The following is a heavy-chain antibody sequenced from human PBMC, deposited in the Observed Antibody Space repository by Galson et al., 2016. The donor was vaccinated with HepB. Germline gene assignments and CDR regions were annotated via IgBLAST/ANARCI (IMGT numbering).Heavy chain of an antibody. V-gene: IGHV1-58*01. D-gene: IGHD1-1*01. CDR2: IVVGSGNT. CDR3: VTAVNRYLYYYNGMDV. CDR1: GFTFINTA. Sequence: SVKVSCKASGFTFINTAVQWVRQARGQRLEWIGWIVVGSGNTDYAQKFQERVTITRDMSTSTAYMELSSLKTEDTAVYYCVTAVNRYLYYYNGMDVWGQGTTVTVSS. J-gene: IGHJ6*02.